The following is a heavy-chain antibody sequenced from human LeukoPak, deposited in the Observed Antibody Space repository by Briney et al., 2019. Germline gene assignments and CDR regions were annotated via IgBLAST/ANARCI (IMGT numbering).Heavy chain of an antibody. J-gene: IGHJ4*02. CDR3: ARFGYTYGYDY. D-gene: IGHD5-18*01. V-gene: IGHV4-59*08. Sequence: SETLPLTCNVSGGSIRSYYWSWIRQPPGKGLEWIGYIYYSGSTNYNPSLKSRVTISVDTSKNQFSLKLSSVTAADTAVYYCARFGYTYGYDYWGQGTLVTVSS. CDR2: IYYSGST. CDR1: GGSIRSYY.